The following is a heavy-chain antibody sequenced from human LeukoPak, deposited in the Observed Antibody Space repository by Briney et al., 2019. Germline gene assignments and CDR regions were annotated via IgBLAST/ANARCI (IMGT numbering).Heavy chain of an antibody. V-gene: IGHV3-48*03. D-gene: IGHD5-12*01. CDR2: ISPSGRTM. CDR3: ARVRASGYDYFDY. J-gene: IGHJ4*02. CDR1: GFTFSSYE. Sequence: QSGGSLRLSCAASGFTFSSYEMNWVRQAPGKGLEWISDISPSGRTMSYADSVKGRFTISRDNAKNSLYMQMNSLRAEDTALYYCARVRASGYDYFDYWGQGTLVTVSS.